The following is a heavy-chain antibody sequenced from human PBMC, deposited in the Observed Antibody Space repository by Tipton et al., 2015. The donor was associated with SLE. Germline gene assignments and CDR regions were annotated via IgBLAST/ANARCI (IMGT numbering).Heavy chain of an antibody. CDR3: ARGILEPGDY. J-gene: IGHJ4*02. V-gene: IGHV4-59*12. CDR1: GGSIGSYY. D-gene: IGHD1-1*01. CDR2: IFYGGTA. Sequence: TLSLTCTVSGGSIGSYYWSWMRQAPGKGLEWIGYIFYGGTANNNPSLKSRVTISVDRSKNHLTLKLSSVTAADTAVYYCARGILEPGDYWGQGTLVTVSS.